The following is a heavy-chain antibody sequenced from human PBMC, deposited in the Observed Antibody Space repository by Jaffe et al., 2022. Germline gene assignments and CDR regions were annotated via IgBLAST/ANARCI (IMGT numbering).Heavy chain of an antibody. Sequence: EVQLVESGGGLVKPGGSLRLSCAASGFTFSSYSMNWVRQAPGKGLEWVSSISSSSSYIYYADSVKGRFTISRDNAKNSLYLQMNSLRAEDTAVYYCARDRPSQVYDFWSGYHDYWGQGTLVTVSS. J-gene: IGHJ4*02. CDR2: ISSSSSYI. CDR1: GFTFSSYS. D-gene: IGHD3-3*01. V-gene: IGHV3-21*01. CDR3: ARDRPSQVYDFWSGYHDY.